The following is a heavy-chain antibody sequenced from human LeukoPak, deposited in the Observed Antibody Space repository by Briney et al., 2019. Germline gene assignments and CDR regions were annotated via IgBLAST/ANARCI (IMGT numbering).Heavy chain of an antibody. J-gene: IGHJ3*02. V-gene: IGHV1-69*01. D-gene: IGHD6-13*01. Sequence: ASVKVSCKASGGTFSSYAISWVRLAPGQGLERMGGIIPIFGTANYAQKFQGRVTITADESTSTAYMELSSLRSEDTAVYYCAKSVVPYSSSWYGSAFDIWGQGTMVTVSS. CDR1: GGTFSSYA. CDR3: AKSVVPYSSSWYGSAFDI. CDR2: IIPIFGTA.